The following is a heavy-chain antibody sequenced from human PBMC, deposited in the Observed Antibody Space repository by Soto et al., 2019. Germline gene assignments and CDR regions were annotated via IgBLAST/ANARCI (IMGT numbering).Heavy chain of an antibody. V-gene: IGHV1-18*01. CDR3: ARDLPPVDY. Sequence: QVQLVQSGAEVKKPGASVQVSCKASGYTFSSYFISWVRQAPGQGLEWMGWISAYNGNTNYTQNLQGRVTMTTDATTSTAYMELRSLRSDDTAVYYCARDLPPVDYWGQGTLVTVSS. CDR1: GYTFSSYF. CDR2: ISAYNGNT. J-gene: IGHJ4*02.